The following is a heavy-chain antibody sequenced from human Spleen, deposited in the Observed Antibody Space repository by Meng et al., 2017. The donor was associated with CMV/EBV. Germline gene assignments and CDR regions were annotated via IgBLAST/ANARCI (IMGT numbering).Heavy chain of an antibody. D-gene: IGHD1-26*01. CDR1: RFTFSDYY. Sequence: GGSLRLSCAASRFTFSDYYMSWIRQAPGKGLEWISYISNGGSVVYYADSVKGRSSISRDNAKNSLYLQMNSLRADDTALYFCARGLPAIGSFDYWGQGTLVTVSS. CDR2: ISNGGSVV. V-gene: IGHV3-11*04. J-gene: IGHJ4*02. CDR3: ARGLPAIGSFDY.